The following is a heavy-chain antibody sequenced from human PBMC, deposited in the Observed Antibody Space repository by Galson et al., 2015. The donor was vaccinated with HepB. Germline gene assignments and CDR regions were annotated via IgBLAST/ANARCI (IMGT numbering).Heavy chain of an antibody. CDR1: EFTFSDYG. V-gene: IGHV3-33*01. CDR3: VREVRNGWYYFDY. Sequence: SLRLSCAASEFTFSDYGMHWVRQAPGKGLEWVALIWKDGTNKYYADSVKGRFTISRDNSENMLYLQMNGLRAEDSAVYYCVREVRNGWYYFDYWGPGAQVTVSS. CDR2: IWKDGTNK. J-gene: IGHJ4*02. D-gene: IGHD6-19*01.